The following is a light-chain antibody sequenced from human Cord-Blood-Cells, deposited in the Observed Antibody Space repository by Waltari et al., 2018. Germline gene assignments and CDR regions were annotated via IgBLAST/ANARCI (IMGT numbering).Light chain of an antibody. CDR3: QQYNSYSPYT. J-gene: IGKJ2*01. V-gene: IGKV1-5*01. Sequence: DIQMTQSPSTLSASVGASVTITCRASQSISSWLAWYQQKPGKAPKLLIYDASSLESGVPSRFSGSGSGTEFTLTISSLQPDDFATYYCQQYNSYSPYTFGQGTKLEIK. CDR2: DAS. CDR1: QSISSW.